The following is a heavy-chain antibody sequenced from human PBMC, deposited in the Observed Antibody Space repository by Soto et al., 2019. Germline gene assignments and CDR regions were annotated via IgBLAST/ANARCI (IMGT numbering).Heavy chain of an antibody. CDR1: GFTFRSFT. J-gene: IGHJ5*02. V-gene: IGHV3-21*01. Sequence: ESGGGLVKPGGSLRLSGAASGFTFRSFTMNWVRQAPGKGLEWVSTISSNSAYIYYTDALRGRFTISRDNAKNSLHLQMNSLRAEDTAVYYCTRDASRDSSARGWFDPWGPGTLVTVSS. CDR3: TRDASRDSSARGWFDP. CDR2: ISSNSAYI. D-gene: IGHD6-13*01.